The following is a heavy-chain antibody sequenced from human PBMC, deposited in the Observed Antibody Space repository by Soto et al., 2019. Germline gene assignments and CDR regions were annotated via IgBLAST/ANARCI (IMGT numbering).Heavy chain of an antibody. CDR2: TYYRSKWYY. CDR1: GDSVSSNSAG. V-gene: IGHV6-1*01. D-gene: IGHD1-26*01. Sequence: SQTLSLPCAITGDSVSSNSAGLSWVRQSPSRGLEWLGRTYYRSKWYYEYAVSVRGRITINPDTSKNQHSLQLNSVTPEDTAVYFCARGEQYSGRIFDYWGQGTLVTVSS. CDR3: ARGEQYSGRIFDY. J-gene: IGHJ4*01.